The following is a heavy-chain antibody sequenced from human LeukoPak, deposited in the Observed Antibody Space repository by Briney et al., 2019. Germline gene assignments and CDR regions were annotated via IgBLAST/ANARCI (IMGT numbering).Heavy chain of an antibody. Sequence: GGSLRLSCAASGFTVSNNYMNWVRQAPGKGLEWVSVIYSGGSIYYADSVKGRFTISRDNAKNSLHLQMNSLRDEDTAVYYCARESQGDHVDYWGQGTLLTVSS. CDR2: IYSGGSI. V-gene: IGHV3-53*01. CDR3: ARESQGDHVDY. CDR1: GFTVSNNY. J-gene: IGHJ4*02. D-gene: IGHD2-21*02.